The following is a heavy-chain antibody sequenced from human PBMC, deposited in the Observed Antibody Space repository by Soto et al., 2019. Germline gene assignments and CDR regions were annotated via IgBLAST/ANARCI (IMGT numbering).Heavy chain of an antibody. Sequence: GGSLRLSCAASGFTFSSYGMHWVRQAPGKGLEWVAVIWYDGSNEYYADSVKGRFTISRDNSKHTLYLQMNSLRAEDTAVYYCARDELNYYGMDVWGQGTTVTVSS. CDR2: IWYDGSNE. D-gene: IGHD3-10*01. J-gene: IGHJ6*02. V-gene: IGHV3-33*01. CDR1: GFTFSSYG. CDR3: ARDELNYYGMDV.